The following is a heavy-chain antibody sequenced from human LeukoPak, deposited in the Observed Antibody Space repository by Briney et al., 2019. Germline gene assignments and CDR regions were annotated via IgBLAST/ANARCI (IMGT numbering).Heavy chain of an antibody. D-gene: IGHD3-10*01. Sequence: PSETLSLTCTVSGGSISSSSYYWGWIRQPPGKGLEWIVSIYYSGSTYYNPSLKSRVTISVDTSKNQFSLKLSSVTAADTAVYYCARIRITMLPGRYYFDYWGQGTLVTVSS. CDR1: GGSISSSSYY. CDR2: IYYSGST. J-gene: IGHJ4*02. CDR3: ARIRITMLPGRYYFDY. V-gene: IGHV4-39*01.